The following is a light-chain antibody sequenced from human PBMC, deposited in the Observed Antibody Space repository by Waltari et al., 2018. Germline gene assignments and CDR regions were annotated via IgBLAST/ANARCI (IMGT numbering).Light chain of an antibody. CDR3: QQTDSFPLT. Sequence: DIQMTQSPSSVSASVGDRVTISCRASQDVSTWVAWYQQKAGKPPKLLIHGSTTLQSGVPSRFSGSGSGTDFTLTINGLQPDDFASYICQQTDSFPLTFGGGTKVDIK. V-gene: IGKV1-12*01. CDR2: GST. J-gene: IGKJ4*01. CDR1: QDVSTW.